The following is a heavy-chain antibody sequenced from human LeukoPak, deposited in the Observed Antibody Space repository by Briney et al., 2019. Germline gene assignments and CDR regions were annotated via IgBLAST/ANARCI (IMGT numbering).Heavy chain of an antibody. CDR2: SSAHNGAT. J-gene: IGHJ4*02. CDR1: GDTFSSYG. V-gene: IGHV1-18*01. CDR3: ARDSETISGVVIPSNY. Sequence: ASVSVSCKASGDTFSSYGISGIRQSPGQGLEWMGWSSAHNGATNFAQKFQGRLTMTADTSTTTAYMELRSLTSDDTAIYYCARDSETISGVVIPSNYWGQGTLVTVSP. D-gene: IGHD3-3*01.